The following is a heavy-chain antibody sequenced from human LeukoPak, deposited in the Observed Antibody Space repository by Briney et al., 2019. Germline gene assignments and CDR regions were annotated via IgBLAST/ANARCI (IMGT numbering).Heavy chain of an antibody. CDR1: GGSISSYY. CDR2: IYYSGST. Sequence: SETLSLTCTVSGGSISSYYWSWIRQPPGKGLEWIGYIYYSGSTNYNPSLKSRVTISVDTSKNQFSLKLSSVTAADTAVYYCARGIAVAGTRGWFDPWGQGTLVTVSS. D-gene: IGHD6-19*01. J-gene: IGHJ5*02. V-gene: IGHV4-59*08. CDR3: ARGIAVAGTRGWFDP.